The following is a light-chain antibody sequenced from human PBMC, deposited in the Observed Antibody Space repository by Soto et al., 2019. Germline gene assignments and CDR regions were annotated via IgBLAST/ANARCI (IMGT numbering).Light chain of an antibody. V-gene: IGKV3-11*01. Sequence: EVVLTQSPATLSLSPGERATLSCRASQGVNNFVAWYQQKPGQAPRLLIFEAFKRATGIPDRFSGSGSGTDFTLTISSLEPEDGAVYYCHQRSNWYTFGQGTKLEIK. CDR3: HQRSNWYT. J-gene: IGKJ2*01. CDR2: EAF. CDR1: QGVNNF.